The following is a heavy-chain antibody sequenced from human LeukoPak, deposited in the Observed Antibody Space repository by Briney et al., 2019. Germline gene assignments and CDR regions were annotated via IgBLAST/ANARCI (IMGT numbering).Heavy chain of an antibody. J-gene: IGHJ3*02. CDR3: ARLGLYYAFDI. V-gene: IGHV3-48*03. Sequence: PGGSLRLSCAASGFTFSSYEMNWVRQAPGKGLEWVSYISSSGSTIYYADSVKGRFTISRDSAKNSLYLQMNSLRAEDTAVYYCARLGLYYAFDIWGQGTMVTVSS. CDR1: GFTFSSYE. CDR2: ISSSGSTI. D-gene: IGHD2-21*01.